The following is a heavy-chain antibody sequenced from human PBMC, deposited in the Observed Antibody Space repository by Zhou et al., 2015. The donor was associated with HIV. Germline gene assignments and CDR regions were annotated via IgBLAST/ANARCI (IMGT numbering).Heavy chain of an antibody. Sequence: EHLAESGGGLVRPGYSLRLSCVASGFDFRTYDMHWVRQAPGKGLEWVAVISSGGNTNYFADSVKGRFTISRDKSKNTVYLQMNSLRAEDTATYYCAKDPGPGMVTFGGLIGPYFFDNWGQGTLVTVSS. J-gene: IGHJ4*02. CDR3: AKDPGPGMVTFGGLIGPYFFDN. V-gene: IGHV3-30*18. CDR2: ISSGGNTN. D-gene: IGHD3-16*02. CDR1: GFDFRTYD.